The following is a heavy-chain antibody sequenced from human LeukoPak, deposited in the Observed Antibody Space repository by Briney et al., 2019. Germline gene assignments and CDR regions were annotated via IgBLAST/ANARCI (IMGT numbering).Heavy chain of an antibody. V-gene: IGHV4-30-2*01. CDR2: IYHSGST. CDR1: GGSISSGGYS. J-gene: IGHJ4*02. Sequence: TLSLTCAVSGGSISSGGYSGSWIRQPAGKGLEWIGYIYHSGSTYYNPSLKSRVTISVDRSKNQFSLKLSSVTAADTAVYYCARGPGDSSGYPFDYWGQGTLVTVSS. CDR3: ARGPGDSSGYPFDY. D-gene: IGHD3-22*01.